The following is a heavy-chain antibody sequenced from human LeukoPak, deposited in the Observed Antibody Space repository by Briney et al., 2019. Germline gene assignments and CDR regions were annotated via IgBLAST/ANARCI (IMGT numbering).Heavy chain of an antibody. J-gene: IGHJ4*02. CDR2: ILGDGVTT. D-gene: IGHD3-16*01. CDR1: GFTLSNYW. V-gene: IGHV3-74*01. CDR3: ARGNYGPDY. Sequence: GGSLRLSCAASGFTLSNYWMNWVRQVPGKGLVWVSRILGDGVTTNYADSAKGRFTISRDNAKNTLYLQMNSLRAEDTAVYYCARGNYGPDYWGQGTLVTVSS.